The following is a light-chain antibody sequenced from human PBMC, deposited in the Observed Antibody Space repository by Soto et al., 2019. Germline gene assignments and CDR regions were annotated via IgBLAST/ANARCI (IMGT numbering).Light chain of an antibody. CDR2: DAY. Sequence: IVLTQSPATLSVSPGERATLSCRDSQSVSSNLAWYQQKPGQAPRLLIYDAYNRATGIPPRFSGSGSGTDFTLTISSLEPEDSAVYYCQQRHMWPITFGQGTRLEIK. CDR1: QSVSSN. CDR3: QQRHMWPIT. J-gene: IGKJ5*01. V-gene: IGKV3-11*01.